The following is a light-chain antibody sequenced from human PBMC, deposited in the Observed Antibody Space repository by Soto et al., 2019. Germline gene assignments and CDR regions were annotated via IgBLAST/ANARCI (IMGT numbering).Light chain of an antibody. V-gene: IGKV1-5*01. J-gene: IGKJ1*01. Sequence: DIQMTQSPSTLSASVGDRVTITCRASQSFSSWLAWYQQKPGKAPKLLIYDASSLESGVTSRFSCSGSGTEFLLTISSLQPEDVATYYRQQYNSYSRTFGKGTKV. CDR2: DAS. CDR1: QSFSSW. CDR3: QQYNSYSRT.